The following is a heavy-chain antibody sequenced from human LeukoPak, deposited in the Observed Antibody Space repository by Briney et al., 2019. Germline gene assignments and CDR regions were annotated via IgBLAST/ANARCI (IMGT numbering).Heavy chain of an antibody. J-gene: IGHJ4*02. V-gene: IGHV1-46*01. CDR2: INPSGGST. D-gene: IGHD3-22*01. CDR3: ARGDSSGDFDY. CDR1: GYTFTSYY. Sequence: ASVKVSCKASGYTFTSYYMHWVRQAPGQGLEWMGIINPSGGSTSYAQKFQGRVTMTRDTSTSTVYMELSSLRPEGTAVYYCARGDSSGDFDYWGQGSLVTVSS.